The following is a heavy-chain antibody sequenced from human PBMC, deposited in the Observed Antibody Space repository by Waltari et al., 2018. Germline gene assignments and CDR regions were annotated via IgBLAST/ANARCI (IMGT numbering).Heavy chain of an antibody. CDR2: VHGSGRS. J-gene: IGHJ5*02. V-gene: IGHV4-4*02. CDR3: ARDRGRGLYLDT. D-gene: IGHD2-15*01. Sequence: QLQLQESGPGLVKPSGTLSLTCAVSGDSVSSTYWWSWVCQSPQKGLEWIGQVHGSGRSNYSPSFASRVTVSLDTSNNEFYLKVTAATAADTAVYYCARDRGRGLYLDTWGPGTVVTVSP. CDR1: GDSVSSTYW.